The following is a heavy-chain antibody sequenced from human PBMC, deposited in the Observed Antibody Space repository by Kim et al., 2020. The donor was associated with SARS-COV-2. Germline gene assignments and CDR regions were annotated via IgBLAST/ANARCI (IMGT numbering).Heavy chain of an antibody. CDR3: AKEWGYRGSHYQSYLDS. CDR1: GSAFSSHG. J-gene: IGHJ4*02. D-gene: IGHD1-26*01. V-gene: IGHV3-30*18. Sequence: GGSLRLSCAASGSAFSSHGMQWVRQAPGKGLEWVAVISYDGTATYYADSVKGRFTISRDNSKNTLYLQMNSLRAEDTAVYYCAKEWGYRGSHYQSYLDSWGQGTLVTVSS. CDR2: ISYDGTAT.